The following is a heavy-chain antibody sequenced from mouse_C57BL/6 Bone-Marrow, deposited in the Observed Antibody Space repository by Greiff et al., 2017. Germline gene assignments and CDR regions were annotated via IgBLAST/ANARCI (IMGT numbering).Heavy chain of an antibody. CDR3: ARQGFFLTVYFDY. J-gene: IGHJ2*01. CDR1: GFTFSSYG. CDR2: ISSGGSYT. D-gene: IGHD4-1*01. V-gene: IGHV5-6*01. Sequence: EVKLMESGGDLVKPGGSLKLSCAASGFTFSSYGMSWVRQTPDKRLEWVATISSGGSYTYYPDSVKGRFTISRDNAKNTLYLQMSSLKSEDTAMYYCARQGFFLTVYFDYWGQGTTLTVSS.